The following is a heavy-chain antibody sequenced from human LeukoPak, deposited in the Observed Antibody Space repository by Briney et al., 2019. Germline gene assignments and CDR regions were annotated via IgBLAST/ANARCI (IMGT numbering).Heavy chain of an antibody. CDR2: ISSSSSYI. Sequence: GGSLRLSCAASGFTFSSYSMNWVRQAPGKGLEGVSSISSSSSYIYYADSVKGRFTISRDNAKNSLYLQMNSLRAEDTAVYYCARDRLYYYGSGSYSSFWGQGTLVTVSS. D-gene: IGHD3-10*01. CDR3: ARDRLYYYGSGSYSSF. CDR1: GFTFSSYS. V-gene: IGHV3-21*01. J-gene: IGHJ4*02.